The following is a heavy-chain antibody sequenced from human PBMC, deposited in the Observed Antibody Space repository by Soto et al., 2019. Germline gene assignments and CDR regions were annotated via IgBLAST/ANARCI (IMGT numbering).Heavy chain of an antibody. V-gene: IGHV3-48*01. CDR2: ISSSSSTI. D-gene: IGHD2-2*01. J-gene: IGHJ6*04. Sequence: HPGGSLRLSCAASGFTFSSYSMNWVRQAPGKGLEWVSYISSSSSTIYYADYVKGRFTISRDNAKNSLYLQMNSLRAEDTAVYYCAREWRGPLLNVVVPAAKMDVWGKGTTVTVSS. CDR1: GFTFSSYS. CDR3: AREWRGPLLNVVVPAAKMDV.